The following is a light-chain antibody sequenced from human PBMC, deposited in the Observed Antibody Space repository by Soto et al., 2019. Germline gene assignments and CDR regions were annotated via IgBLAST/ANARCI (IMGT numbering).Light chain of an antibody. CDR2: ELT. CDR3: SSYAGSNNVI. J-gene: IGLJ2*01. V-gene: IGLV2-8*01. CDR1: SSDIGGYDY. Sequence: QSALTQPPSASGSPGQSVTISCTGTSSDIGGYDYVSWFQHHPGRAPKLMIYELTKRPSGVPDRFSGSRSGNTASLTVSGLLAEDEADYYCSSYAGSNNVIFGGGTKLTVL.